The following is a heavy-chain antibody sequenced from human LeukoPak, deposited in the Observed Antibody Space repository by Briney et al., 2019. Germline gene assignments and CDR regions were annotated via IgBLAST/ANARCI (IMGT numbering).Heavy chain of an antibody. CDR2: IFPGVVPGESSS. CDR3: ARHPLSNGAVDF. Sequence: GESLKSSCKASGFTFTYHWITWVRHMPGKGREWMGMIFPGVVPGESSSRYSPSFQGPVTMSVDKSINTAYLQLPSLKAPDTAMYYCARHPLSNGAVDFSGQGTLVTVSS. D-gene: IGHD6-19*01. V-gene: IGHV5-51*01. CDR1: GFTFTYHW. J-gene: IGHJ4*02.